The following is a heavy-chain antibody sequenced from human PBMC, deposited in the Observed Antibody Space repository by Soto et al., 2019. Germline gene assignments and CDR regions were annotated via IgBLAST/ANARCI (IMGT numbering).Heavy chain of an antibody. CDR1: GYTLTELS. Sequence: ASVKVSCKVSGYTLTELSMHWVRQAPGKGLEWMGGFDPEDGETIYAQKFQGRVTMTEDPSTDTAYMELSSLRSEDTAVYYCATGDPGTGTPTNWFDPWGQGTLVTVSS. D-gene: IGHD1-1*01. J-gene: IGHJ5*02. CDR2: FDPEDGET. V-gene: IGHV1-24*01. CDR3: ATGDPGTGTPTNWFDP.